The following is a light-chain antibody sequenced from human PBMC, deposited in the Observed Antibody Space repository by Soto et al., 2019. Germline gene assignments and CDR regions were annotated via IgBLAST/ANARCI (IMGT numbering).Light chain of an antibody. CDR3: NSYGGTNNYVV. Sequence: QSALTQPASVSGSPGQSIAISCTGSSSDVGIYNYVSWYQQHPGKVPKLIIYEVTNRPSGVSNRFSGSKSGNTASLTVSGLQAEDEADYFCNSYGGTNNYVVFGGGTKLTVL. V-gene: IGLV2-14*01. J-gene: IGLJ2*01. CDR1: SSDVGIYNY. CDR2: EVT.